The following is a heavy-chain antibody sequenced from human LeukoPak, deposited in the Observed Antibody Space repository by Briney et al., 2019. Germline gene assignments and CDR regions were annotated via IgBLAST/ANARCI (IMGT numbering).Heavy chain of an antibody. CDR2: IKQDGSEK. CDR3: ARTAAATVFDY. V-gene: IGHV3-7*01. J-gene: IGHJ4*02. D-gene: IGHD2-15*01. Sequence: PGGSLRLSCAASGFTFSSYLMSWVRQAPGKGLEWVANIKQDGSEKYYVDSVKGRFTISRDNAKNSLYLQMNSLRAEDTAVYYCARTAAATVFDYWGQGTLVTVSS. CDR1: GFTFSSYL.